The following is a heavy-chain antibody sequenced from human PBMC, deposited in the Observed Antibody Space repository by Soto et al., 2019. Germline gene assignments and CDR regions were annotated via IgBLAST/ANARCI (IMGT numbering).Heavy chain of an antibody. CDR1: GGSVNNGDYY. V-gene: IGHV4-31*03. Sequence: PSETLSLTCTVSGGSVNNGDYYWSWIRQHPGQGLEWIGYIYYSGSTYYNPSLRSRVTISVDTSKNQFSMKLDSVTAADTAVYYCARDVLKSYYFDCWGQGTLVTVYS. CDR3: ARDVLKSYYFDC. CDR2: IYYSGST. J-gene: IGHJ4*02.